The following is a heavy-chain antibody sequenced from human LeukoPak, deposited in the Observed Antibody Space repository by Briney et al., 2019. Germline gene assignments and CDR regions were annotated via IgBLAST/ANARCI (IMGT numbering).Heavy chain of an antibody. CDR3: VRDPFEDYAFDY. CDR1: GFTFSDYW. CDR2: INGDGTNR. J-gene: IGHJ4*02. V-gene: IGHV3-74*01. D-gene: IGHD3-16*01. Sequence: PGGSLRLSCAASGFTFSDYWMHWVRQAPGEGLVWVARINGDGTNRIYADSVKGRFTISRDNAKNTLSLQMNSLRVDDTAVYYCVRDPFEDYAFDYWGQGTLVPVSS.